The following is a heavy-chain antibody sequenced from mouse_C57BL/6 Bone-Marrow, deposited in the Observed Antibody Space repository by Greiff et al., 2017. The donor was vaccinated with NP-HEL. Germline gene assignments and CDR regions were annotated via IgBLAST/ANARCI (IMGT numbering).Heavy chain of an antibody. Sequence: EVQGVESGGGLVKPGGSLKLSCAASGFTFSSYAMSWFRRTPEKRLGWVATISDGGSYTYYPDNVKGRFTISRDNAKNNLYLQMSHLKSEDTAMYYCARGDYDAYAMDYWGQGTSVTVSS. CDR1: GFTFSSYA. J-gene: IGHJ4*01. CDR3: ARGDYDAYAMDY. V-gene: IGHV5-4*01. CDR2: ISDGGSYT. D-gene: IGHD2-4*01.